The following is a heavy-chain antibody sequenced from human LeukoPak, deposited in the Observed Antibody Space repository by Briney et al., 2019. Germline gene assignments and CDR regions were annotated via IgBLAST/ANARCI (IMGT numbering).Heavy chain of an antibody. Sequence: GGSLRLSCAASGFTFSNYWMHWVRQVSGKGLVWVSRINSDGSSTSYADSVKGRFTISRDNTKNTLYLQMNSLRAEDTAVYYCARVEGFYYDISGPGYWGQGTLVTVSS. CDR3: ARVEGFYYDISGPGY. D-gene: IGHD3-22*01. V-gene: IGHV3-74*01. CDR2: INSDGSST. CDR1: GFTFSNYW. J-gene: IGHJ4*02.